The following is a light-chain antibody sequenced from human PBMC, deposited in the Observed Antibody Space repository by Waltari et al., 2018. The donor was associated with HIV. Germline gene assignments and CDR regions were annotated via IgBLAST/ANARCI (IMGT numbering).Light chain of an antibody. J-gene: IGKJ4*01. CDR1: QSISSY. CDR2: AAS. CDR3: QQSYSTPLT. Sequence: DLQMTQSPSSLSASLGGRVTIPCRQSQSISSYLNWYQQKPGKAPKLLIYAASSLPSGVPCRFSGSGSGTHFTLTISSLQPEDFATYYCQQSYSTPLTFGRGTKVEIK. V-gene: IGKV1-39*01.